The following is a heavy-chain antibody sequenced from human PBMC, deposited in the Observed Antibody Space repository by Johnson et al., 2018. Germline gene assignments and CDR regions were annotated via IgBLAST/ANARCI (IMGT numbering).Heavy chain of an antibody. D-gene: IGHD3-9*01. Sequence: QVQLQESGAEVKEPGASLKVSCKASGYTFIGYSIHWVRQAPGQGLEWLGWINPKSGDTNDAEKFQGRVTLTRDKSINTAYMELNSLRADDTAVYYCARRSAYGDMLTGRDHDYYAFDVGGQGTTVIVSS. V-gene: IGHV1-2*02. CDR3: ARRSAYGDMLTGRDHDYYAFDV. CDR1: GYTFIGYS. CDR2: INPKSGDT. J-gene: IGHJ6*02.